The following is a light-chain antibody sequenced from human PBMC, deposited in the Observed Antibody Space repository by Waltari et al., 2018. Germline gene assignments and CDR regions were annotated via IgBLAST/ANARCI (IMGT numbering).Light chain of an antibody. Sequence: IVITQSPLSLPVTPGEPASISCRPSQSLLHSNGYNYFNWYRQKPGQSPQLLNCLGSDRAAAVPDRFSGSGSGTDFTLEISRVEADDVGVYYCMQVLQTPFTFGPGTTVDIK. CDR3: MQVLQTPFT. V-gene: IGKV2-28*01. CDR2: LGS. CDR1: QSLLHSNGYNY. J-gene: IGKJ3*01.